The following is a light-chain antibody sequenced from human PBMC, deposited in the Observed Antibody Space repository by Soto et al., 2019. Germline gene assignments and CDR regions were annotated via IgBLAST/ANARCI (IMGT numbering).Light chain of an antibody. V-gene: IGKV3-20*01. CDR1: QNIASSS. CDR2: GAS. CDR3: QHYVTSSIT. Sequence: ENVLTQSPGTLSVSPGERATLSCRASQNIASSSLAWYQQKPGQAPRLLMYGASSRATGTPDRISGGGSGTDFTLTISRLEPEDFAVYYCQHYVTSSITFGQGTRLEIK. J-gene: IGKJ5*01.